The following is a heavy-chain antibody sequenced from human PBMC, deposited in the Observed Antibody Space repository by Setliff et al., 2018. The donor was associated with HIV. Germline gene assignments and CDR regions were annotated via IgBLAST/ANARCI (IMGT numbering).Heavy chain of an antibody. V-gene: IGHV3-49*04. Sequence: GGSLRLSCTASGFTSGYYALTWVRQAPGKGLEWVGFIRSKAYGGTTEYAASVEGRFTISRDDSKSIAYLQMNSLKTEDTAVYYCTRAAYSRYFDLWGRGTLVTVSS. D-gene: IGHD4-4*01. CDR2: IRSKAYGGTT. CDR1: GFTSGYYA. J-gene: IGHJ2*01. CDR3: TRAAYSRYFDL.